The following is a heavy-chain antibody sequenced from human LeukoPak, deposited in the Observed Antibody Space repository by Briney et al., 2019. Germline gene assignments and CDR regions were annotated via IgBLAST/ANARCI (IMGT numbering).Heavy chain of an antibody. J-gene: IGHJ3*01. V-gene: IGHV4-59*08. CDR3: ARRRQVSYYSPYAFDL. CDR2: IYFTGST. CDR1: GGSMTNSY. Sequence: SETLSLTCTVSGGSMTNSYWGWIRQPPGKGLEWLGYIYFTGSTNSNPSLKSRVTISLDTSKNQLSLRLTSVTAADTAVYYCARRRQVSYYSPYAFDLWGQGTMVSVSS. D-gene: IGHD2-15*01.